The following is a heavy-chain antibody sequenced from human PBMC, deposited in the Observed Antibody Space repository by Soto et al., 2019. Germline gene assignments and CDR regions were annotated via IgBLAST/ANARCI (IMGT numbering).Heavy chain of an antibody. J-gene: IGHJ6*02. CDR2: IYYSGST. V-gene: IGHV4-59*01. D-gene: IGHD1-1*01. CDR3: ARHPTIARFENGLDV. CDR1: GDSISSNF. Sequence: PSETLSLTCTVSGDSISSNFWSWIRQPPGKGLEWIGYIYYSGSTNYSPSLKSRVTISVDTSKNQFSLKLSSVTAADTAVYYCARHPTIARFENGLDVWGQGTMVTVSS.